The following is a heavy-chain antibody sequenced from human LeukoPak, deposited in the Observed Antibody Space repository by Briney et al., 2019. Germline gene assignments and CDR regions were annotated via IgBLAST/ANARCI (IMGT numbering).Heavy chain of an antibody. CDR2: INSSGSTI. Sequence: GGSLRLSCAASGFTFSDYYMSWIRQAPGKGLEWASYINSSGSTIYYADSVKGRFTISSDNAKNSLYLQMNSLRAEDAAVYYCARISGSHSVDYWGQGTLVTVSS. CDR3: ARISGSHSVDY. J-gene: IGHJ4*02. CDR1: GFTFSDYY. D-gene: IGHD1-26*01. V-gene: IGHV3-11*01.